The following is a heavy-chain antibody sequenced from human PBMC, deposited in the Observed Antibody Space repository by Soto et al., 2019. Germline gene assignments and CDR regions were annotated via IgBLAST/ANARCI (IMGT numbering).Heavy chain of an antibody. J-gene: IGHJ6*02. Sequence: EVQLVESGGGLVQPGGSLRLSCAASGFTFSSYSMNWVRQAPGKGLEWVSYISSSSSTIYYADSVKGRFTISRDNAKNSRYLQMNSLRDEDTAVYYCARRGVDTAMVGWGMDVWGQGTTVTVSS. CDR3: ARRGVDTAMVGWGMDV. CDR1: GFTFSSYS. CDR2: ISSSSSTI. V-gene: IGHV3-48*02. D-gene: IGHD5-18*01.